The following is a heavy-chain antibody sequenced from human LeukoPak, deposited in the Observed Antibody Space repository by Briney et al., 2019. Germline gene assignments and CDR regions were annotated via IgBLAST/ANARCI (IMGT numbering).Heavy chain of an antibody. CDR3: AREGLRYCSGGSCYDRPYYYYGMDV. CDR1: GFTFSSYS. D-gene: IGHD2-15*01. J-gene: IGHJ6*02. CDR2: ISSSSSYI. V-gene: IGHV3-21*01. Sequence: SGGSLRLSCAASGFTFSSYSMNWVRQAPGKGLEWVSSISSSSSYIYYADSVKGRFTISRDNAKNSLYLQMNSLRAEDTAVYYCAREGLRYCSGGSCYDRPYYYYGMDVWGQGTTVTVS.